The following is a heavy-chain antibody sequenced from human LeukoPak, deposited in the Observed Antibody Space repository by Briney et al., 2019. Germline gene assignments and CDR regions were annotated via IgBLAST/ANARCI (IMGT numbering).Heavy chain of an antibody. D-gene: IGHD2-2*02. Sequence: ASVKVSCKASGYTFTSYYMHWVRQASGQGLEWMGIINPSGGSTSYAQKFQGRVTMTRDTSTSTVYMELSSLRSEDTAVYYCAREEGRCPRLHLTLKECFSSTSCYTWCYMDVWGKGTTVTVSS. CDR2: INPSGGST. V-gene: IGHV1-46*01. CDR1: GYTFTSYY. J-gene: IGHJ6*03. CDR3: AREEGRCPRLHLTLKECFSSTSCYTWCYMDV.